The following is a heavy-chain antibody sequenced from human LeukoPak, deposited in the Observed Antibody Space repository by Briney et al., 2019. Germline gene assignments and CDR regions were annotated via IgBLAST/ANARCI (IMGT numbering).Heavy chain of an antibody. D-gene: IGHD3-10*01. J-gene: IGHJ4*02. CDR3: ARDYYASGSHDY. Sequence: GGSLRLSCAASGFTFSTYRMSWVRQAPGKGLEWVGNIKQDGSKTYYVDSVKGRFTISRDNAKNSLYLQMNSLRAEDTALYYCARDYYASGSHDYWGQGTLVTVSS. V-gene: IGHV3-7*04. CDR1: GFTFSTYR. CDR2: IKQDGSKT.